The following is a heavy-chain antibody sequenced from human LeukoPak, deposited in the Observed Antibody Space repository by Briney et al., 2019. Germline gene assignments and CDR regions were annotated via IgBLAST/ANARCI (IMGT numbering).Heavy chain of an antibody. Sequence: ESLKVSCKGSGYSFTSYWIGWVRQMPGKGLEWMGIIYPGDSDTRYSPSFQGQVTISADKSISTAYLQWSSLKASDTAMYYCARHYYYDGSGYYYAFDIWGQGTMVTVSS. CDR1: GYSFTSYW. D-gene: IGHD3-22*01. V-gene: IGHV5-51*01. CDR3: ARHYYYDGSGYYYAFDI. CDR2: IYPGDSDT. J-gene: IGHJ3*02.